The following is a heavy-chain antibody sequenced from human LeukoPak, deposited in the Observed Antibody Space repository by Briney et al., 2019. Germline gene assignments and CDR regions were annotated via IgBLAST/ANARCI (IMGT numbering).Heavy chain of an antibody. J-gene: IGHJ4*02. Sequence: SQTLSHTCTVSGGSISNGGYYWSWIRQHPGKGLEWIGYIYDSGTTYYNPALQSRVTISVDTSDNQFSLKLRSLTAADTAVYYCARGGDRRGFDYGAGGTLVTVSS. CDR3: ARGGDRRGFDY. D-gene: IGHD1-14*01. CDR2: IYDSGTT. CDR1: GGSISNGGYY. V-gene: IGHV4-31*03.